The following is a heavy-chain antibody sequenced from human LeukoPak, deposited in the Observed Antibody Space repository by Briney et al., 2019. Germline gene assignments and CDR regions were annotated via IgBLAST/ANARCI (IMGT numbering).Heavy chain of an antibody. D-gene: IGHD3-9*01. CDR1: KFTFSNYN. J-gene: IGHJ3*02. CDR3: ARTLRYFDWSPAGAFDI. Sequence: GGSLRLSCAASKFTFSNYNMNWVRQAPGKGLEWVSSISSSSSYIHYADSVKGRFTISRDNAKNSLYLQMNSLRAEDTAVYYCARTLRYFDWSPAGAFDIWGQGTMVTVSS. V-gene: IGHV3-21*01. CDR2: ISSSSSYI.